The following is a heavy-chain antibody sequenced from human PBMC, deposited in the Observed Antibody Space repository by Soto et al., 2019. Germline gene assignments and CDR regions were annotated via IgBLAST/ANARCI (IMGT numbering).Heavy chain of an antibody. V-gene: IGHV4-4*02. Sequence: QVQLQESGPGLVKPSGTLSLNCAVSGGSVSSSYWWSWVRQPPGKGLEWIGEIYHGGTANYNPSLKRRVTISLDKSRNHSSLNLSSVTAADTAVYYCARLSRGVLIVDNYYYFGMDVWGQGTTVTVSS. J-gene: IGHJ6*02. CDR1: GGSVSSSYW. D-gene: IGHD3-10*01. CDR2: IYHGGTA. CDR3: ARLSRGVLIVDNYYYFGMDV.